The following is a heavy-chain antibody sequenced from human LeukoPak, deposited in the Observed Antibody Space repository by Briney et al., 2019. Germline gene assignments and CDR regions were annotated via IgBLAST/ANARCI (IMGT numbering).Heavy chain of an antibody. Sequence: SETLSLTCTVSGGSISSYYWSWIRQPPGKGLEWIGYIYYSGSTNYNPSLKSRVTISVDTSKNQFSLKLSSVAAADTAVYYCARTRRWLQLGFDYWGQGTLVTVSS. CDR3: ARTRRWLQLGFDY. J-gene: IGHJ4*02. CDR2: IYYSGST. D-gene: IGHD5-24*01. V-gene: IGHV4-59*01. CDR1: GGSISSYY.